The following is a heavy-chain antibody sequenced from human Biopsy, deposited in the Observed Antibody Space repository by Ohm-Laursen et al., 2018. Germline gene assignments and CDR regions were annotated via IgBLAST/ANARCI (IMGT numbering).Heavy chain of an antibody. J-gene: IGHJ3*01. CDR2: IWSSATYK. CDR1: GFTFSSYA. V-gene: IGHV3-33*06. CDR3: VKDGGQTAPYSFDV. Sequence: SLRLSCAASGFTFSSYAMTWVRQAPGKGLEWVAFIWSSATYKAYADSVKGRFTVSRVNSKNTVYLQMNGLSADDTAIYSCVKDGGQTAPYSFDVWGQGTMVTVSS. D-gene: IGHD3-16*01.